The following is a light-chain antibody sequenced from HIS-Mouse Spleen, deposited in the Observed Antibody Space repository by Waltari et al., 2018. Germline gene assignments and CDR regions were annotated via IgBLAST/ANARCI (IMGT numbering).Light chain of an antibody. CDR1: ALPNKY. CDR3: YSTDSSGNHRV. J-gene: IGLJ2*01. Sequence: SYELTQPPSVSVSPGQTARITCSGDALPNKYAYWYQQKSGQAPGLVTYEDSKRPSGIPERFSGSSSGTMATLTISGAQVEDEADYYCYSTDSSGNHRVFGGGTKLTVL. V-gene: IGLV3-10*01. CDR2: EDS.